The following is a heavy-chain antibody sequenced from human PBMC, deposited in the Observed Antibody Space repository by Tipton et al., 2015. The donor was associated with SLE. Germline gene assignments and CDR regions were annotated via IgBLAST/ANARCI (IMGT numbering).Heavy chain of an antibody. CDR3: ARQYTTVTGYEN. J-gene: IGHJ4*02. V-gene: IGHV4-59*08. D-gene: IGHD4-17*01. Sequence: LRLSCTVSGDSVSSHYWNWVRQAPGKGLEWIGYVYYSGTTNYNPSLKSRVTISLDQSKNQLSLDLMSVTAADTALYYCARQYTTVTGYENWGQGTLVTVSS. CDR2: VYYSGTT. CDR1: GDSVSSHY.